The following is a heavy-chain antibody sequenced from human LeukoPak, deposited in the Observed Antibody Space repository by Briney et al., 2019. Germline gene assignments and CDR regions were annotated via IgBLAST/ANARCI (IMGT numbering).Heavy chain of an antibody. CDR2: IWYDGSNK. CDR1: GFTFSSYG. Sequence: GRSLRLSCAASGFTFSSYGMHWVRQAPGKGLEWVAVIWYDGSNKYYADSVKGRFTISRDNSKNTLYLQMNSLRVEDTAVYYCAKAGDYYYYYMDVWGKGTTVTVSS. D-gene: IGHD1-14*01. J-gene: IGHJ6*03. V-gene: IGHV3-33*06. CDR3: AKAGDYYYYYMDV.